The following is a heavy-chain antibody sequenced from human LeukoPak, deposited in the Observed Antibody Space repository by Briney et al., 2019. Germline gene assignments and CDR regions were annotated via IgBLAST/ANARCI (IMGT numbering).Heavy chain of an antibody. D-gene: IGHD6-13*01. CDR2: ISWNSGSI. V-gene: IGHV3-9*03. Sequence: GRSLRLSCAASGFTFDDYAMHWFRQAPGKGLEWVSGISWNSGSIGYADSVKGRFTISRDNAKNSLYLQMNSLRAEDMALYYCAKDQGIAAAGSFDYWGQGTLVTVSS. CDR3: AKDQGIAAAGSFDY. CDR1: GFTFDDYA. J-gene: IGHJ4*02.